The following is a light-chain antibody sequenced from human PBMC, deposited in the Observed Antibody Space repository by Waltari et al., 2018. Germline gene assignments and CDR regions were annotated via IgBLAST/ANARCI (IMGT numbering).Light chain of an antibody. J-gene: IGKJ4*01. CDR2: GAS. V-gene: IGKV3-20*01. CDR1: QAVSTTS. Sequence: EIVLTQSPGTLSLSPGERATLSCRASQAVSTTSLNWYQQKPGQAPRLLISGASSRATGIPDRFSGSGSGTDFTLTISRLEPEDFAVYYCQQYDSIVLTFGGGTRVEI. CDR3: QQYDSIVLT.